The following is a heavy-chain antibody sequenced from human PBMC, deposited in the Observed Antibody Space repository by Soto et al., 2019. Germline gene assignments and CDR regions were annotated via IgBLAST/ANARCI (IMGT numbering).Heavy chain of an antibody. D-gene: IGHD6-19*01. J-gene: IGHJ4*02. CDR1: GFTFSSYG. CDR2: IWYDGSNK. V-gene: IGHV3-33*01. Sequence: QVKLVESGGGVVQPGRSLRLSCAASGFTFSSYGMHWVRQAPGKGLEWVAVIWYDGSNKYYADSVKGRFTISRDNSKNTLYLQMNSLRAEDTAVYYCARAGSSGRFDYWGQGTLVTVSS. CDR3: ARAGSSGRFDY.